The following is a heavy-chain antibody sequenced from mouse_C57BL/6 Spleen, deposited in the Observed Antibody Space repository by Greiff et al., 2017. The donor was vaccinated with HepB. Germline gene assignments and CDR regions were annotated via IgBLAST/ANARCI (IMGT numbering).Heavy chain of an antibody. CDR2: INPNNGGT. CDR3: ARGEFYGSSSSDY. Sequence: EVQLQQSGPELVKPGASVKISCKASGYTFTDYYLNWVKQSHGKSLEWIGDINPNNGGTSYNQKFKGKATLTVDKSSSTAYMELRSLTSEDSAVYYCARGEFYGSSSSDYWGQGTTLTVSS. V-gene: IGHV1-26*01. D-gene: IGHD1-1*01. J-gene: IGHJ2*01. CDR1: GYTFTDYY.